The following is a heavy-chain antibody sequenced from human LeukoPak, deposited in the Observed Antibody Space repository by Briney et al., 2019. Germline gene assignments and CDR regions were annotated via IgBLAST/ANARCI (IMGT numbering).Heavy chain of an antibody. CDR3: AKGWDYGDYKGGFDY. CDR2: IWYDGSSK. Sequence: PGRSLRLSCAASGFTFSSYGMHWVRQAPGKGLEWVAVIWYDGSSKYYADSVKGRFTISRDNSKNTLYLQMNSLRAEDTAVYYCAKGWDYGDYKGGFDYWGQGTLVTVSS. CDR1: GFTFSSYG. J-gene: IGHJ4*02. V-gene: IGHV3-33*06. D-gene: IGHD4-17*01.